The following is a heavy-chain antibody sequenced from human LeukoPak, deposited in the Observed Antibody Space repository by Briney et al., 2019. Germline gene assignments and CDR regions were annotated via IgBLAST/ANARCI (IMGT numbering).Heavy chain of an antibody. CDR1: GFTFSSYE. V-gene: IGHV3-48*03. D-gene: IGHD5-12*01. J-gene: IGHJ5*02. CDR2: ISSSSSTI. CDR3: ARNIVAARYNWFDP. Sequence: GGSLRLSCAASGFTFSSYEMNWVRQAPGKGLEWVSYISSSSSTIYYADSVKGRFTISRDNAKNSLYLQMNSLRAEDTAVYYCARNIVAARYNWFDPWGQGTLVTVSS.